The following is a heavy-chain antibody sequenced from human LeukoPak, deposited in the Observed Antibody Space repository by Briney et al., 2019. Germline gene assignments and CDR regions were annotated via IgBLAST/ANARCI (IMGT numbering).Heavy chain of an antibody. CDR2: VSSSGRTI. D-gene: IGHD4-23*01. Sequence: GGSLRLSCAASGFTFSSYSMNWVRQAPGKGLEWVSYVSSSGRTIYYADSVKGRFTISRDNAKNSLYLQMNSLRAEDTGVYYCGEATRGVATDFDYWGQGTLVTVSS. J-gene: IGHJ4*02. V-gene: IGHV3-48*04. CDR1: GFTFSSYS. CDR3: GEATRGVATDFDY.